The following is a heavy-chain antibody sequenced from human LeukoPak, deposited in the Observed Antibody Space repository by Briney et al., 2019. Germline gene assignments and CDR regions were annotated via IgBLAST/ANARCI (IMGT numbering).Heavy chain of an antibody. V-gene: IGHV4-61*02. J-gene: IGHJ4*02. CDR1: GGSISSGSYY. Sequence: SQTLSLTCTVSGGSISSGSYYWSWIRQPAGKGLEWIGRIYTSGSTNYNPSLKSRVTISVDTSKNQFTLKLSSVTAADTAVYYCARDGIAARPGFDYWGQGTLVTVSS. D-gene: IGHD6-6*01. CDR2: IYTSGST. CDR3: ARDGIAARPGFDY.